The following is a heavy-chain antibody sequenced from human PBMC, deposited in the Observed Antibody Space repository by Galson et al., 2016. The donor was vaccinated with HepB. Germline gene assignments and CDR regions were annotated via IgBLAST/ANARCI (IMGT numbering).Heavy chain of an antibody. CDR3: AKDSYGSGSYSSLYGMDV. Sequence: SLRLSCAASGFTFDDYGMHWVRQAPGKGLKWVSGISWNSGSIGYADSVKGRFTISRDNAKNSLYLQMNSLRAEDTAFYYCAKDSYGSGSYSSLYGMDVWGQGTTVTVSS. CDR1: GFTFDDYG. V-gene: IGHV3-9*01. J-gene: IGHJ6*02. CDR2: ISWNSGSI. D-gene: IGHD3-10*01.